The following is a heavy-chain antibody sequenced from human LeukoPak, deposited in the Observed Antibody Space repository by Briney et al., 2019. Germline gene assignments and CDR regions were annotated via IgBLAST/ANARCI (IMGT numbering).Heavy chain of an antibody. J-gene: IGHJ4*02. Sequence: GASVKVSCKASGSTFTGYYMHWVRQAPGQGLEWMGRINPNSDDTNYARKFQGRVTMTGDTSISTVYMELSRLRSDDTAVYYCARGGKRLTVDYFDYWGQGTLVTVSS. D-gene: IGHD1-20*01. V-gene: IGHV1-2*06. CDR3: ARGGKRLTVDYFDY. CDR1: GSTFTGYY. CDR2: INPNSDDT.